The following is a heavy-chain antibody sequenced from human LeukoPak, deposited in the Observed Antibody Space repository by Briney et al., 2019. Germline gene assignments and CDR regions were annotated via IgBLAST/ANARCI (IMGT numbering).Heavy chain of an antibody. D-gene: IGHD3-10*01. CDR3: ARSRLHHNYGSGTNFDY. CDR2: IYTNGNT. J-gene: IGHJ4*02. CDR1: GGSISSTGYC. Sequence: SETLSLTCTVSGGSISSTGYCWSWIRQPAGKGLEWIGHIYTNGNTNYNPSLKSRVTISVDTSKNQFSLQLNSVTPEDTAVYYCARSRLHHNYGSGTNFDYWGQGTLVTVSS. V-gene: IGHV4-61*09.